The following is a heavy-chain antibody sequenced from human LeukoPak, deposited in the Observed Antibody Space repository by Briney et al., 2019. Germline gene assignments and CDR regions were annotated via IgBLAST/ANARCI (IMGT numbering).Heavy chain of an antibody. CDR2: IYYSGST. CDR3: ARFTPQGYGWGGYNRFDP. V-gene: IGHV4-59*01. D-gene: IGHD3-16*01. J-gene: IGHJ5*02. Sequence: SETLSLTCTVSGGSISSYYWNWIRQPPGKGLEWIGYIYYSGSTNYNPSLKSRVTISVDTSKNQFSLNLTSVTAADTAVYYCARFTPQGYGWGGYNRFDPWGHGTLVTVSS. CDR1: GGSISSYY.